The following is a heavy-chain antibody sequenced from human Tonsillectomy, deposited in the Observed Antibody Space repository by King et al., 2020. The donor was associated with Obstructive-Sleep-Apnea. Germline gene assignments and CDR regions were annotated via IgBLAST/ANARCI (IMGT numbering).Heavy chain of an antibody. V-gene: IGHV4-39*07. D-gene: IGHD5/OR15-5a*01. CDR2: IYYSGST. CDR3: ARDKSTTTYALDV. CDR1: GGSISSRNYY. Sequence: VQLQESGPGLVKPSETLSLTCTVSGGSISSRNYYWGWIRQPPGKGLEWIGGIYYSGSTYSNPSLKSRVSISLDTSKNQFSLRLSYVTAADTAIYYCARDKSTTTYALDVWGQGTAVTVSS. J-gene: IGHJ6*02.